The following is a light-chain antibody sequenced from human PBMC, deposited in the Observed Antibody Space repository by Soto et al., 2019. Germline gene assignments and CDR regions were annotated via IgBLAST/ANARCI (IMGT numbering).Light chain of an antibody. CDR2: AAA. CDR3: QQYSRYSFT. V-gene: IGKV1-39*01. Sequence: DIQMTQSPSSLSASVGDRVTITCRASQGVSAYLLWYQQRQGAAPKLLIYAAANLLSGVPSRFSGSGSGTNFTLTINGLQPDDFAFYYCQQYSRYSFTFGPGTKVEI. CDR1: QGVSAY. J-gene: IGKJ3*01.